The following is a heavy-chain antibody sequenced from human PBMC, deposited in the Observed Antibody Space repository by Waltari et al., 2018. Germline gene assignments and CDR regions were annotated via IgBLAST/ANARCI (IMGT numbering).Heavy chain of an antibody. CDR1: GFTFSSYE. Sequence: EVQVVESGGGLVQPGGSLSLSCTASGFTFSSYEMYWVRQAPGKGLEWISYIDNSGNTVYYADSVKGRFTISRDNAKNSLFLLMNSLRAEDTAVYYCARPSTEYYFYYYYMDVWGKGTTVTVS. V-gene: IGHV3-48*03. CDR3: ARPSTEYYFYYYYMDV. CDR2: IDNSGNTV. J-gene: IGHJ6*03.